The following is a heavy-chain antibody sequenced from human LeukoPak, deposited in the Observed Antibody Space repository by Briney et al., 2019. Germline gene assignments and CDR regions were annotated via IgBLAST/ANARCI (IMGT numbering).Heavy chain of an antibody. D-gene: IGHD3-22*01. V-gene: IGHV1-18*01. CDR3: ARDYYDSSGYYRGGDYFDY. Sequence: ASVTVSCKASGGTFSSYAISWVRQAPGQGLEWMGWISAYNGNTNYAQKLQGRVTMTTDTSTSTAYMELRSLRSDDTAVYYCARDYYDSSGYYRGGDYFDYWGQGTLVTVSS. J-gene: IGHJ4*02. CDR2: ISAYNGNT. CDR1: GGTFSSYA.